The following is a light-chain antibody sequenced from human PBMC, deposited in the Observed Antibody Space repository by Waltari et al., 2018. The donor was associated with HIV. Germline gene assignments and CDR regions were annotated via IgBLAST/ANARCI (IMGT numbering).Light chain of an antibody. CDR3: QSYDSSLSGWV. CDR1: SSNIGAGYD. V-gene: IGLV1-40*01. Sequence: QSVLTQPPSVSGAPGQRVTISCTGSSSNIGAGYDVHWYKQLPGTTPNILIYANSDRPSGVPDRCSGSKAATSASLDITGLQAEDEADYYCQSYDSSLSGWVFGGGTQLTVL. J-gene: IGLJ3*02. CDR2: ANS.